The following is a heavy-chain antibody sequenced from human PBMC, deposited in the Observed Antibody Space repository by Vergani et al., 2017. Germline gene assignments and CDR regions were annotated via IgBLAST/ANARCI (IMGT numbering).Heavy chain of an antibody. D-gene: IGHD3-22*01. CDR2: IGGSGGST. CDR1: GFTFGSYA. V-gene: IGHV3-23*01. CDR3: AKDPKIVVVITLDY. J-gene: IGHJ4*02. Sequence: EVQLLGSGGGLVQPGGSLRLSCEASGFTFGSYAMGGVGQAPGKGLEGVSAIGGSGGSTYYADSVKGRFTISRDNSKNTLYLQMNSLRAEDTAVYYCAKDPKIVVVITLDYWGQGTLVTVSS.